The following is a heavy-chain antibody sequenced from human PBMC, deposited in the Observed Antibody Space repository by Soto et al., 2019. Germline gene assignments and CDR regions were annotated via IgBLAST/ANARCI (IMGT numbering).Heavy chain of an antibody. J-gene: IGHJ5*01. CDR2: IRPGGDST. CDR3: TTHEEGAPWAGGFDS. D-gene: IGHD1-26*01. Sequence: GGSLRLSCAASGFRFRTRAMSWVRQAPGKGLEWVTSIRPGGDSTYYADSVKGRFAVSRDNSNVTLYLQMDSLRVEDTAIYYCTTHEEGAPWAGGFDSWGQGTLVTVSS. CDR1: GFRFRTRA. V-gene: IGHV3-23*01.